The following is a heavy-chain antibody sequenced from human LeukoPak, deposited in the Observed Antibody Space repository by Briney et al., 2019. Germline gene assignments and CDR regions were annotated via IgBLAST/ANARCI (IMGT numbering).Heavy chain of an antibody. V-gene: IGHV3-21*01. Sequence: GGSQRLSCAASGFTFSSYSMNWVRQAPGKGLEWVSSISSSSSYIYYADSVKGRFTISRDNAKNSLYLQMNSLRAEDTAVYYCARDSQYSSGWLGYYYGMDVWGQGTTVTVSS. D-gene: IGHD6-19*01. CDR2: ISSSSSYI. CDR3: ARDSQYSSGWLGYYYGMDV. J-gene: IGHJ6*02. CDR1: GFTFSSYS.